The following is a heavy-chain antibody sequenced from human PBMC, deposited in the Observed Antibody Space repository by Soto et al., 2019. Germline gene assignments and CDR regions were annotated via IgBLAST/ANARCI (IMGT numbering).Heavy chain of an antibody. D-gene: IGHD5-12*01. CDR3: AREGSYSAYNFAHGIQLWSFDF. V-gene: IGHV4-4*07. CDR1: GGSINTFY. CDR2: IFSSGST. Sequence: SETLSLTCTVSGGSINTFYWSWVRQPAGKGLEWIGRIFSSGSTSFNPSLESRVAMSVDTSKNHFSLNLSSVAAADMAVYYCAREGSYSAYNFAHGIQLWSFDFWGQGALVTVSS. J-gene: IGHJ4*02.